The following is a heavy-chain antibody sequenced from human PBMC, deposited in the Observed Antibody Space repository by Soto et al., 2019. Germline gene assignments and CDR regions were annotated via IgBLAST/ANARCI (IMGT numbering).Heavy chain of an antibody. J-gene: IGHJ4*02. D-gene: IGHD6-6*01. V-gene: IGHV3-30*18. CDR3: AKEMYPRTVLDSSSPWGDY. CDR2: MSYAGTYK. Sequence: QVQLVESGGGVVQPGRSLRLSCAVSGFTFSDYGMHWVRQAPGKGLEWVAVMSYAGTYKYYADSVKGRLTISRDLSGNTLCLQMNSLRLEDTAVYFCAKEMYPRTVLDSSSPWGDYWGQGTLVTVSS. CDR1: GFTFSDYG.